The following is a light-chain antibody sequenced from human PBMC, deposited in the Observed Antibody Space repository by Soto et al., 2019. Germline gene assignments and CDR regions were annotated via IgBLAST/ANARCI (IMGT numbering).Light chain of an antibody. Sequence: DIQMTQSPSTLSASVGDRVTITCRASQSISSWLAWYQQKPGNAPKLLIYKASSLESGVPSRFSGSGSGTEFTLTVSSLQPDDFATYYCQQYNSYSLTFGGGTKVEIK. CDR2: KAS. J-gene: IGKJ4*01. CDR1: QSISSW. V-gene: IGKV1-5*03. CDR3: QQYNSYSLT.